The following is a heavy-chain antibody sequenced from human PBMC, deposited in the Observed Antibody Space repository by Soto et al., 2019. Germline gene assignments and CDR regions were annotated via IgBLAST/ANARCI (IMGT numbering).Heavy chain of an antibody. CDR2: IFTGGST. Sequence: EVQLVESGGGLVQPWGSLRLSCAASGFTVSSNYMSWVRQAPGKGLGWVSAIFTGGSTYYADSVKGRFTISRHSSMNTVYLQMDSLSAEDTAVYYCARDRQSSGWLDAFDIWGQGTMVTVSS. J-gene: IGHJ3*02. CDR3: ARDRQSSGWLDAFDI. D-gene: IGHD6-19*01. V-gene: IGHV3-53*04. CDR1: GFTVSSNY.